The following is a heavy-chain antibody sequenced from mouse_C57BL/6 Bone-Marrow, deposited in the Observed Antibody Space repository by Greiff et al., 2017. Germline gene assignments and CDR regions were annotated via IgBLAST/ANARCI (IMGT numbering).Heavy chain of an antibody. CDR3: ARGGSPFDY. Sequence: VRLQQSGAELVRPGTSVKVSCKASGYAFTNYLIEWVKQRPGQGLEWIGVINPGSGGTNYNEKFKGKATLTADKSSSTAYMQLSSLTSEDSAVYFCARGGSPFDYWGQGTTLTVSS. CDR1: GYAFTNYL. CDR2: INPGSGGT. J-gene: IGHJ2*01. V-gene: IGHV1-54*01. D-gene: IGHD1-1*02.